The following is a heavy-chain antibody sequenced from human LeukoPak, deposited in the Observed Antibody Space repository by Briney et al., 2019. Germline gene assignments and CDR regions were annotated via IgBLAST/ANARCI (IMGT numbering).Heavy chain of an antibody. CDR1: GYTFTGYY. CDR3: ARTKMTTVTTSWFDP. D-gene: IGHD4-17*01. V-gene: IGHV1-2*02. Sequence: GASVKVSCKASGYTFTGYYMHWVRQAPGQGLEWMGWINPNSGGTNYAQKFQGRVTMTRDTSISTAYMELSSLRSGDTAVYYCARTKMTTVTTSWFDPWGQGTLVTVSS. J-gene: IGHJ5*02. CDR2: INPNSGGT.